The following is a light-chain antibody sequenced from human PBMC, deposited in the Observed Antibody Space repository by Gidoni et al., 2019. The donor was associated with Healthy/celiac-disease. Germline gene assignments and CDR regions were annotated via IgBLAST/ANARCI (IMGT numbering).Light chain of an antibody. Sequence: DIVMTQYPDSLAVSLGERATSNCKSSQSVLYSSNNKNYLAWYQQKPGQPPKLLIYWASTRESGVPDRFSGSGSGTDFTLTISSLQAEDVAVYYCQQYYSTPLTFGGGTKVEIK. CDR3: QQYYSTPLT. V-gene: IGKV4-1*01. CDR1: QSVLYSSNNKNY. J-gene: IGKJ4*01. CDR2: WAS.